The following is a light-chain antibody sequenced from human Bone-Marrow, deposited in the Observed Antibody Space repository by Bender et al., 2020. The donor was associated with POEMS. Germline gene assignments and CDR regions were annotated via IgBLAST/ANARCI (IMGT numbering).Light chain of an antibody. CDR3: CSYAGSVTLD. Sequence: QSALTQPPSASGSPGQSVTISCTGTTSDVGGYNYVSWYQQHPGKAPKLIIFDVTQRPSGVPDRFSGSKSGDTASLIISGLQTEDEADYYCCSYAGSVTLDFGRGTRLTVL. V-gene: IGLV2-11*01. J-gene: IGLJ2*01. CDR1: TSDVGGYNY. CDR2: DVT.